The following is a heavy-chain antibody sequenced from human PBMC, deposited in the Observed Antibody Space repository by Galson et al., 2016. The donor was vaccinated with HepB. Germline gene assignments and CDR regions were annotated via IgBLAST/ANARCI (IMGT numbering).Heavy chain of an antibody. CDR1: GYTFIRYA. CDR3: ARVMKDYEILTGVFEY. CDR2: MNAGNGNT. D-gene: IGHD3-9*01. J-gene: IGHJ4*02. V-gene: IGHV1-3*01. Sequence: SVKVSCKASGYTFIRYAIHWVRQAPGQRLEWVGWMNAGNGNTKYSQRFQGRVTITRDTAASTAYMEMSSLRSEDTAVSYCARVMKDYEILTGVFEYWGQGTLVPVSS.